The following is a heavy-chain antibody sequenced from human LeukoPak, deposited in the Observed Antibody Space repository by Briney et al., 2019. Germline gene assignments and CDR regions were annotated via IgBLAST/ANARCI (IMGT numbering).Heavy chain of an antibody. V-gene: IGHV3-7*01. CDR1: GFTLSPYW. J-gene: IGHJ4*02. Sequence: GGSLRLSCVASGFTLSPYWMSWVRQAPGKGLDWVATISDDGSEKRYVDSVKGRFSVSRDDAKNSLYLEMNSLRAEDTAVYYCARRVSDYGHFDYWGQGTLVTVSS. D-gene: IGHD4-17*01. CDR3: ARRVSDYGHFDY. CDR2: ISDDGSEK.